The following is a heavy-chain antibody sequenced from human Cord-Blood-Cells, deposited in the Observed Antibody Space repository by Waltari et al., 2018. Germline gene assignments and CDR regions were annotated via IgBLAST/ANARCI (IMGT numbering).Heavy chain of an antibody. CDR3: ARDRYSYGYNAFDI. CDR1: GYSISSGYY. J-gene: IGHJ3*02. Sequence: QVQLQESGPGLVKPSETLSLTCAVSGYSISSGYYWGWTRQHPGKGLEWIGSIYHSGSTYYNPSLKSRVTISVDTSKNQFSLKLSSVTAADTAVYYCARDRYSYGYNAFDIWGQGTMVTVSS. V-gene: IGHV4-38-2*02. CDR2: IYHSGST. D-gene: IGHD5-18*01.